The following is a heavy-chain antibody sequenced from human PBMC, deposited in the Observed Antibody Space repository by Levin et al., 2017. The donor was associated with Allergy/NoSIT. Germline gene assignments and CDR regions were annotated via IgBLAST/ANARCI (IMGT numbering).Heavy chain of an antibody. CDR1: GFTFRNYW. CDR2: IKRDGSDK. Sequence: GGSLRLSCAVSGFTFRNYWMSWVRQAPGKGLEWVANIKRDGSDKYYVDSVKGRFTISRDNAKNSLYLQMNSLRAEDTAVYYCARDSRPDFWGQGTLVTVSS. J-gene: IGHJ4*02. CDR3: ARDSRPDF. V-gene: IGHV3-7*01.